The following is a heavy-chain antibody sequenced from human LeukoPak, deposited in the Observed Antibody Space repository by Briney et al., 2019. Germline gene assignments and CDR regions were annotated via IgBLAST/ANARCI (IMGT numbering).Heavy chain of an antibody. CDR2: IRYDGSNK. D-gene: IGHD3-10*01. CDR3: ARGPSYGSRCDFLDF. V-gene: IGHV3-30*02. J-gene: IGHJ4*02. Sequence: GGSLRLSCAASGFTFSNYGMHWVRQAPGKGLEWVAFIRYDGSNKWYADSVKGRFTISRDNSKNTLYLQMNSLRAEDTAVYYCARGPSYGSRCDFLDFWGQGILVTVSS. CDR1: GFTFSNYG.